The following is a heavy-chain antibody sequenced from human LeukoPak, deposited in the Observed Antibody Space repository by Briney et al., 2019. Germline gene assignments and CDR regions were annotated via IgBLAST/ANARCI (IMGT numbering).Heavy chain of an antibody. CDR3: AKDRPNYYESNGHYYRRDGDY. J-gene: IGHJ4*02. CDR2: ISSSGDFT. Sequence: GGSLRPSCAASGFTFNIYSMSWVRQAPGKGLEWVSSISSSGDFTVYAGSVKGRFTISRDNSKNTLYLQMNSLRAEDTAIYYCAKDRPNYYESNGHYYRRDGDYWGQGTLVTVSS. CDR1: GFTFNIYS. V-gene: IGHV3-23*01. D-gene: IGHD3-22*01.